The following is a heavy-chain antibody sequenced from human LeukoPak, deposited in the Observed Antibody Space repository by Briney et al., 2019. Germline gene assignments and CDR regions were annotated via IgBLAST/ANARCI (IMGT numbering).Heavy chain of an antibody. J-gene: IGHJ6*04. V-gene: IGHV3-48*03. D-gene: IGHD3-10*02. CDR3: AELGITMIGGV. CDR1: GFTFSSYE. CDR2: ISSSGSTI. Sequence: GGSLRLSCAASGFTFSSYEMNWVRQAPGKGLEGVAYISSSGSTIYYADSVKGRFTISRDNAKNSLYLQMNSLRAEDTAVYYCAELGITMIGGVWGKGTRSPSPQ.